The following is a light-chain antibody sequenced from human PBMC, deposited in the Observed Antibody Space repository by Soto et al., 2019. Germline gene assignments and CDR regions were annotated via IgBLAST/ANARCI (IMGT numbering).Light chain of an antibody. V-gene: IGKV1-6*01. CDR3: LQDSKYPRT. J-gene: IGKJ1*01. CDR2: GTF. CDR1: QDIGTE. Sequence: AIQMTQSPSSLSVSVGDRVTITCRASQDIGTELGWYQQKPGKAPRLLIYGTFSLQSGVPSRFSGSGSGTYFTLTISSLQPDDFANYYCLQDSKYPRTFGQGTKVEVK.